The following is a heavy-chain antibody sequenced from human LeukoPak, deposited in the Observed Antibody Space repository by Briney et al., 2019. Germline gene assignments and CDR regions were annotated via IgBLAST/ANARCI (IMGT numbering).Heavy chain of an antibody. CDR1: GDSVSSNSAA. CDR2: TYYRSKWYN. V-gene: IGHV6-1*01. Sequence: SQTLSLTCAISGDSVSSNSAAWNWIRQSPSRGLEWLGRTYYRSKWYNDYAVSVKSRITINPDTSENQFSLQLNSVTPEDTAVYYCARDSGWYGSRWIGYFDYWGQGTLVTVSS. CDR3: ARDSGWYGSRWIGYFDY. J-gene: IGHJ4*02. D-gene: IGHD6-19*01.